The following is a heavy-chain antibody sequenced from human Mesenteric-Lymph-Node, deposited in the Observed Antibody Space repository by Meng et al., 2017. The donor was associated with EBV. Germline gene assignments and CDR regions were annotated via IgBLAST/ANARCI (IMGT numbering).Heavy chain of an antibody. D-gene: IGHD6-25*01. Sequence: VRLVEPGGGLVQPGGSLRFSCAASGFPFSSHWMHWVRQAPGKGLVWVSRINSDESSTIYADSVKGRFTISRDNAKNTLYLQMNSLRAEDTAVYYCTRGWGSAAAGFDPWGQGTLVTVSS. CDR1: GFPFSSHW. J-gene: IGHJ5*02. CDR3: TRGWGSAAAGFDP. CDR2: INSDESST. V-gene: IGHV3-74*01.